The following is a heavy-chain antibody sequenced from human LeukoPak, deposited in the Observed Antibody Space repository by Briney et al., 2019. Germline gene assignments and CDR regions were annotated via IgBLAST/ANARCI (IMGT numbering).Heavy chain of an antibody. V-gene: IGHV3-30*18. Sequence: GRSLRLSCAASGFTFSSYGMHWVRQAPGKGLEWVAVISYDGSNKYYADSVKGRFTTSRDNSKNTLYLQMNSLRAEDTAVYYCAKDQGYDILTGSCFDYWGQATLVTVSS. CDR3: AKDQGYDILTGSCFDY. D-gene: IGHD3-9*01. CDR1: GFTFSSYG. CDR2: ISYDGSNK. J-gene: IGHJ4*02.